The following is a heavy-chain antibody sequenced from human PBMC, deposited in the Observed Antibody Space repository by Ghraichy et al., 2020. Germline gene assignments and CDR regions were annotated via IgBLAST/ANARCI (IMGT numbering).Heavy chain of an antibody. V-gene: IGHV3-15*01. D-gene: IGHD2-21*02. CDR1: GFAFSNDW. CDR3: TTVTALSDKQAFED. J-gene: IGHJ4*02. CDR2: ITSEISCTAP. Sequence: GGSLRLSCATSGFAFSNDWMNWVRQAPGKGLEWVGRITSEISCTAPGYNAHVRGSFTITSDASKSTLFLQMDRLKVEDTAVYYCTTVTALSDKQAFEDWGQRTLV.